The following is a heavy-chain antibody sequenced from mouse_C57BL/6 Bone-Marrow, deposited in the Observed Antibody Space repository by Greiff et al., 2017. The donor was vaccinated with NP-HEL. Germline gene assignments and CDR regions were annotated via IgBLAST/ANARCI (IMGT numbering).Heavy chain of an antibody. J-gene: IGHJ4*01. CDR1: GYTFTSYW. D-gene: IGHD1-1*01. CDR3: ARDYYGSPYYAMDY. Sequence: QVQLQQPGAELVKPGASFNLSFNASGYTFTSYWMQWVKQRPGQGLEWIGEIDPSDSYTHYNQKFKGKATLTVDTSSSTAYMQLSSLTSEDSAVYYCARDYYGSPYYAMDYWGQGTSVTVSS. V-gene: IGHV1-50*01. CDR2: IDPSDSYT.